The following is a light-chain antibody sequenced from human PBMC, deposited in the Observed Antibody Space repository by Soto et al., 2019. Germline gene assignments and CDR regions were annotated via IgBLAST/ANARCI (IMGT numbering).Light chain of an antibody. J-gene: IGKJ4*01. CDR3: KQVNSYPLT. CDR1: QGISGY. Sequence: IQLTQSPSSLSASVGDRVTITCRASQGISGYLAWYQQKPGQAPNLLIYAASSLQSGVPPRFSGSGSGTEFTLTISSLQPEDFATYYCKQVNSYPLTFGGWTNVEIK. CDR2: AAS. V-gene: IGKV1-9*01.